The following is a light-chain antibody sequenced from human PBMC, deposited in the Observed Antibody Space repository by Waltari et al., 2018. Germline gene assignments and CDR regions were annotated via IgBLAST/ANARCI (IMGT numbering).Light chain of an antibody. J-gene: IGKJ1*01. CDR2: HAS. CDR1: ESIGTS. Sequence: DIQMTQSPSTLSASVGDRVTFTCRASESIGTSLAWYKQKSGKAPKLLIYHASTLEGGVPSRFSGSGSGTDFTLTISSLQPDDFATYFCQQYYTYSLWAFGQGTKVETK. V-gene: IGKV1-5*01. CDR3: QQYYTYSLWA.